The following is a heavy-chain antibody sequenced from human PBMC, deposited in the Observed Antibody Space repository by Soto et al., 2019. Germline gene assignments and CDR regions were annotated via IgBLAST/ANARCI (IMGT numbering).Heavy chain of an antibody. CDR3: AKDNTATSPSRYRFGMDV. CDR1: GYSFTSYG. Sequence: QLQLMQSGPEVKKPGASLKVCCKASGYSFTSYGISWVRQAPGRGLEWMGWISGYNGNTNYEQKFKGRVTMTTDAATSTAYMELRSLASDDTALYYCAKDNTATSPSRYRFGMDVWGPGTTVTVSS. D-gene: IGHD4-17*01. V-gene: IGHV1-18*01. J-gene: IGHJ6*02. CDR2: ISGYNGNT.